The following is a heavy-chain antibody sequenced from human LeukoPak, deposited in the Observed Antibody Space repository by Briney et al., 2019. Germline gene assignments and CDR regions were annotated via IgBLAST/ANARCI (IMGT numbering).Heavy chain of an antibody. V-gene: IGHV4-39*01. J-gene: IGHJ4*02. CDR3: ARLIYPVFGEGPDY. CDR2: IYYSGST. Sequence: TSETLSLTCTVSGGSISSSSYYWGWIRQPPGKGLEWIVSIYYSGSTYYNPALKSRVAISVDTSKNQFSLKLSSVTAADTAMYYCARLIYPVFGEGPDYWGQGTLVTVSS. CDR1: GGSISSSSYY. D-gene: IGHD3-10*01.